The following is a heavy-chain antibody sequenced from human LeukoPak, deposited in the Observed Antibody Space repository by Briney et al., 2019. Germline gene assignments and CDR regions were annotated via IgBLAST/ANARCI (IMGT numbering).Heavy chain of an antibody. CDR2: IGGSGGNT. J-gene: IGHJ6*02. CDR3: ATRDYSSGQYGMDV. V-gene: IGHV3-23*01. Sequence: GGSLRLSCAASGFTFSNYAMTWVRQAPGKSPECVATIGGSGGNTNYADSVKGRFTISRDKAQNTPVLQMNSLRAEDSAVYYCATRDYSSGQYGMDVWGQGTTVTIS. D-gene: IGHD4-11*01. CDR1: GFTFSNYA.